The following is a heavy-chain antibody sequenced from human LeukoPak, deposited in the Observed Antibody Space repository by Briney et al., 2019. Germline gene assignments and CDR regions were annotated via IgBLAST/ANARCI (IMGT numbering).Heavy chain of an antibody. CDR1: GGSISSSSYY. D-gene: IGHD3-10*01. V-gene: IGHV4-61*05. CDR2: IYYSGST. Sequence: TLETLSLTCTVSGGSISSSSYYWSWIRQPPGKGREGIGYIYYSGSTNYNPSLKSRVTISVDTSKNQFSLKLSSVTAADTAVYYCATFGDLEGYYFDYWGQGTLVTVSS. J-gene: IGHJ4*02. CDR3: ATFGDLEGYYFDY.